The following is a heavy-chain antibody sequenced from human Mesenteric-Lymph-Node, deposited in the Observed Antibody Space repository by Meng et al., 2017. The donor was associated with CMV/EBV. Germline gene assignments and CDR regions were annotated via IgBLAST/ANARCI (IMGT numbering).Heavy chain of an antibody. Sequence: DYYMHLHWVQQAPGEGLEWMGLFDLADGEIIYAENFQGSVTMTADTSTGTAYMELSSLRSKDTAVYYCAITPDPLTFHDVWSGYYASWGQGTLVTVSS. D-gene: IGHD3-3*01. CDR3: AITPDPLTFHDVWSGYYAS. J-gene: IGHJ5*02. CDR1: DYY. CDR2: FDLADGEI. V-gene: IGHV1-69-2*01.